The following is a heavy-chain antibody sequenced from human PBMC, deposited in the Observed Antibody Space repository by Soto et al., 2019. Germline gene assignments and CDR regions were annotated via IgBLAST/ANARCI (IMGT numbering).Heavy chain of an antibody. V-gene: IGHV1-8*01. CDR1: GYTFTNYD. Sequence: QVHLVQSGAEVKQPGASVRVSGKASGYTFTNYDITWVRQATGQGLEWMGWMNPDSENTGYPQKFQGRVTTTVNTSINTAYMELTSLRSEDTAVYYCTRAEFEFGSYFGLNVWGQGIKVTVSS. CDR2: MNPDSENT. J-gene: IGHJ6*02. CDR3: TRAEFEFGSYFGLNV. D-gene: IGHD3-10*01.